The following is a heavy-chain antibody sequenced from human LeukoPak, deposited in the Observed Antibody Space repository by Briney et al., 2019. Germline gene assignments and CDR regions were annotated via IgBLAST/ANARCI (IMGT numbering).Heavy chain of an antibody. CDR3: AKDGGLWVSAHWGDS. CDR2: ITTSDGNT. D-gene: IGHD7-27*01. J-gene: IGHJ4*02. V-gene: IGHV3-23*01. CDR1: GFTFSSYT. Sequence: GGSLRLSCAASGFTFSSYTMSCVRQAPGKGLEWVSTITTSDGNTYYADSVKGRFTVSRDNSKNTLFLQMNSLRAEDTAVYYCAKDGGLWVSAHWGDSWGRGTLVTVSS.